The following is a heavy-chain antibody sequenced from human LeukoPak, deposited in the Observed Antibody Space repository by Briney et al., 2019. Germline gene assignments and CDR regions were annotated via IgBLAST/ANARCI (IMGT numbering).Heavy chain of an antibody. CDR3: ARHNDYASLMDV. CDR1: GVSVTTSGYY. J-gene: IGHJ6*02. V-gene: IGHV4-39*01. CDR2: ISYSGIT. Sequence: SETLSPTCTVFGVSVTTSGYYGAWIRQPPGRGLEWIGSISYSGITYYKPSLRGRVTISGDTAKNQFSLKLSSVTAADTAVYYCARHNDYASLMDVWGQGTTVTVSS. D-gene: IGHD2-2*01.